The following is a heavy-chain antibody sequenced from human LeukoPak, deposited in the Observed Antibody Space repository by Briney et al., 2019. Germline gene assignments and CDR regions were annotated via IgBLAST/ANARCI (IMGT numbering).Heavy chain of an antibody. CDR3: TRDERWSMDY. CDR1: GYTFTDYY. J-gene: IGHJ4*02. D-gene: IGHD2-15*01. V-gene: IGHV1-18*04. Sequence: ASVKVSCKASGYTFTDYYMHWVRQAPGQGLEWMAWISNYNGDIKYAQNFQGRVTVTTDSSTSTAYMELRSLRSDDTAMYYCTRDERWSMDYWGQGTLVTVSS. CDR2: ISNYNGDI.